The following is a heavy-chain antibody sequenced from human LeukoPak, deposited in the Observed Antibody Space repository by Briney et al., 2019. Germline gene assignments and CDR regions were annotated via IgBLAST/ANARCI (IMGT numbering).Heavy chain of an antibody. Sequence: PGGSLRLSCAASGVTFSDYYMTWIRQAPGKGLEWVSSISLSGNSIYYADSVKGRFTISRDNADNSLYLQMNSLRPEDTAVYYCARERPYYGSRTYSASFDYWGQGTLVTVSS. CDR1: GVTFSDYY. V-gene: IGHV3-11*01. J-gene: IGHJ4*02. CDR2: ISLSGNSI. CDR3: ARERPYYGSRTYSASFDY. D-gene: IGHD3-10*01.